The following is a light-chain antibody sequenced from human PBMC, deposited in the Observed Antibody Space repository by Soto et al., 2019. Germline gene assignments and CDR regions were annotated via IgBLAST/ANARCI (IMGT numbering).Light chain of an antibody. Sequence: QSALTQPASVSGSPGQSITISCTGTSSDVGPYNYVSWYQQHPGKAPKLMIYEVSNRPSGVSNRFSGSKSGNTASLTISGLQAEDEDDYYCSSDTSSSSWVFGGGTKLTVL. CDR3: SSDTSSSSWV. V-gene: IGLV2-14*01. CDR1: SSDVGPYNY. J-gene: IGLJ3*02. CDR2: EVS.